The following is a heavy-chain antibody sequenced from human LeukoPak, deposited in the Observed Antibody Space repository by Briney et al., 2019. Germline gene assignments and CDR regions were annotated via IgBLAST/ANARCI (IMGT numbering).Heavy chain of an antibody. J-gene: IGHJ6*02. CDR1: GFTVSSNY. Sequence: LRLSCAASGFTVSSNYMSWVRQAPGKGLEWIGYIFYSGSTHYNPSLRSRVTISLDTSKNQFSLKLSSVTAADTAVYYCARDSVAAIGTGYYYYGMDVWGQGTTVTVSS. D-gene: IGHD6-6*01. CDR2: IFYSGST. CDR3: ARDSVAAIGTGYYYYGMDV. V-gene: IGHV4-30-4*08.